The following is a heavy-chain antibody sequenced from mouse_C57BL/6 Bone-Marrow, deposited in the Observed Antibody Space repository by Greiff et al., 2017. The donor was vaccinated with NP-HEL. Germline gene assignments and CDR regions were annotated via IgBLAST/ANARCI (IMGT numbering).Heavy chain of an antibody. D-gene: IGHD2-3*01. CDR3: ARDGYCVGFDY. CDR2: IDPSDSYT. J-gene: IGHJ2*01. Sequence: VQLQQPGAELVMPGASVKLSCKASGYTFTSYWMHWVKQRPGQGLEWIGEIDPSDSYTNYNQKFKGKSTLTVDKSSSTAYMQLSSLTSEDSAVYYCARDGYCVGFDYWGQGTTLTVSS. CDR1: GYTFTSYW. V-gene: IGHV1-69*01.